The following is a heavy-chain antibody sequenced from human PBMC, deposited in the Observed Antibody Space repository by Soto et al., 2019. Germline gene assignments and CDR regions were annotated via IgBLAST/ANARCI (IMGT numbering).Heavy chain of an antibody. CDR3: AREGYSGFPRYYYYGMDV. Sequence: SETLSLTCTVSGGSISSGGYYWSWIRQHPGKGLEWIGYIYYSGSTYYNPSLKSRVAISVDTSKNQFSLKLSSVTAADTAVYYCAREGYSGFPRYYYYGMDVWGQGTTVTVSS. D-gene: IGHD5-12*01. J-gene: IGHJ6*02. CDR2: IYYSGST. CDR1: GGSISSGGYY. V-gene: IGHV4-31*03.